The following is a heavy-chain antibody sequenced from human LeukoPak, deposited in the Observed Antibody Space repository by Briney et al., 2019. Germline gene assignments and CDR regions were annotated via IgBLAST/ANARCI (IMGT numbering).Heavy chain of an antibody. D-gene: IGHD3-10*01. CDR3: AKGTYYYGSGSYSIFDY. CDR1: GFTFSSYA. J-gene: IGHJ4*02. Sequence: GGSLRLSCAASGFTFSSYAMSWVRQAPGKGLEWVSAISGSGGSTYYADSVKGRFTISRDNSKNTLYPQMNSLRAEDTAVYYCAKGTYYYGSGSYSIFDYWGQGTLVTVSS. V-gene: IGHV3-23*01. CDR2: ISGSGGST.